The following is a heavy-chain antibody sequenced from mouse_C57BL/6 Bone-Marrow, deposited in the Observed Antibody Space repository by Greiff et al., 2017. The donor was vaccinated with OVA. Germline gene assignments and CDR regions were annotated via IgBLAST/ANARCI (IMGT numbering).Heavy chain of an antibody. CDR3: AREGRSTWFAY. J-gene: IGHJ3*01. CDR1: GFTFSDYY. Sequence: EVQLQESGGGLVQPGGSLKLSCAASGFTFSDYYMYWVRQTPEKRLEWVAYISNGGGSTYYPDTVKGRFTISRDNAKNTLYLQMSRLKSEDTAMYYCAREGRSTWFAYWGQGTLVTVSA. D-gene: IGHD3-3*01. CDR2: ISNGGGST. V-gene: IGHV5-12*01.